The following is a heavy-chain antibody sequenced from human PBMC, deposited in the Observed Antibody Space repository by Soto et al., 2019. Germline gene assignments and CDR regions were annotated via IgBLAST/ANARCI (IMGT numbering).Heavy chain of an antibody. V-gene: IGHV6-1*01. CDR2: TYYRSKWYN. D-gene: IGHD1-26*01. J-gene: IGHJ6*02. CDR1: GDSVSSNSAA. CDR3: ARAGAVPGHYYYYYGMDV. Sequence: SHTLSLTCAISGDSVSSNSAALNWIRQSPSRGLEWLGRTYYRSKWYNDYAVSVKSRITINPDTSKNQFSLQLNSVTPEDTAVYYCARAGAVPGHYYYYYGMDVWGQGTTVTVSS.